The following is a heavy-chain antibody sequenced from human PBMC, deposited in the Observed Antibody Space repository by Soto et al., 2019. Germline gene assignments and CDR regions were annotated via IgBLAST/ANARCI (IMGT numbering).Heavy chain of an antibody. Sequence: ASVKVSCKSSGGTLSSYTISCVRQAPGQGLEWMGRIIPILGIANYAQKFQGRVTITADKSTSTAYMELSSLRSEDTAVYYCARDSLYDILTGPLDYWGQGTLVTVSS. CDR1: GGTLSSYT. D-gene: IGHD3-9*01. J-gene: IGHJ4*02. CDR2: IIPILGIA. CDR3: ARDSLYDILTGPLDY. V-gene: IGHV1-69*04.